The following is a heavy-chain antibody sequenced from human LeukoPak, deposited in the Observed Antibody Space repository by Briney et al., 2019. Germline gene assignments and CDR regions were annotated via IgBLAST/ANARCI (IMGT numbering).Heavy chain of an antibody. CDR3: ARDKDYWNPRNNYLDL. V-gene: IGHV4-34*01. CDR2: INHSGST. J-gene: IGHJ5*02. D-gene: IGHD1-1*01. CDR1: GGSFSGYY. Sequence: SETLSLTCAVYGGSFSGYYWSWIRQPPGKGLEWIGEINHSGSTNYNPSLKSRVTISVDTSKNQFSLKLSSVTAADTAVYYCARDKDYWNPRNNYLDLWGQGTLVTVSS.